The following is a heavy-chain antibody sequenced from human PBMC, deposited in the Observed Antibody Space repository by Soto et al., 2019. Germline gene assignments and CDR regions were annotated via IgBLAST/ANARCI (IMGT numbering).Heavy chain of an antibody. CDR3: ARDYGSSGYPNWFDT. CDR2: IIPIFGIA. V-gene: IGHV1-69*08. J-gene: IGHJ5*02. D-gene: IGHD6-13*01. Sequence: QVQLVQSGAEVKKPGSSVKVSCKASGGTFSSYTISWVRQAPGQGLEWMGRIIPIFGIANYAQNFQGRVTITADKSTSTAYMELSSLRSEDTAMYYCARDYGSSGYPNWFDTWGQGTLVTVSS. CDR1: GGTFSSYT.